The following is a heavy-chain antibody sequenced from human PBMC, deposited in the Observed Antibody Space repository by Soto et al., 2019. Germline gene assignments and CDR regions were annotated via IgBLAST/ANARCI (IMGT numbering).Heavy chain of an antibody. J-gene: IGHJ6*04. CDR2: IYYSGST. V-gene: IGHV4-59*01. D-gene: IGHD1-1*01. Sequence: PSETLSLTCTVSGGSISTYYWSWIRQPPGKGLEWIGYIYYSGSTSYNPSLKSRVTISVDTSKNQFSLKLSSVTAADTAVYYCARGGGPTIPMDVWGKGTTVTVSS. CDR1: GGSISTYY. CDR3: ARGGGPTIPMDV.